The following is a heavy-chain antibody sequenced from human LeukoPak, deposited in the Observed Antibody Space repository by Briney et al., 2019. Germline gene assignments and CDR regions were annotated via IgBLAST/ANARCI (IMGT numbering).Heavy chain of an antibody. CDR1: GYTFTGYY. D-gene: IGHD3-22*01. J-gene: IGHJ4*02. V-gene: IGHV1-2*02. CDR3: ARDRGRYYDSRGFYWGYYFDS. CDR2: INPNSGGT. Sequence: EASVKVSCKASGYTFTGYYMHWVRQAPGQGLEWMGWINPNSGGTNYAQKFQGRVTMTRDTSISTAYMELSRLRSDDTAVYYCARDRGRYYDSRGFYWGYYFDSWGQGILVAVST.